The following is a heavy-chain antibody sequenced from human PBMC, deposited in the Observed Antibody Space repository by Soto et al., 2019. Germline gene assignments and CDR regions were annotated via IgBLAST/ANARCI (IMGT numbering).Heavy chain of an antibody. V-gene: IGHV1-18*04. J-gene: IGHJ4*02. CDR1: GYTFTSYG. CDR2: ISAYNGNT. CDR3: ARSSSVGSSGWYMDY. Sequence: ASVKVSCKASGYTFTSYGISWVRQAPGQGLEWMGWISAYNGNTNYAQKLQGRVTMTTDTSTSTAYMELRSLRSDDTAMYYCARSSSVGSSGWYMDYWGQGTLVTVSS. D-gene: IGHD6-19*01.